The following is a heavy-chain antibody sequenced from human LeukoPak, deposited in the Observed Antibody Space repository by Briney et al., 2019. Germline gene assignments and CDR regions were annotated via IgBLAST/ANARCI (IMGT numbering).Heavy chain of an antibody. J-gene: IGHJ4*02. CDR1: GYTFTSYA. V-gene: IGHV1-3*01. D-gene: IGHD6-19*01. Sequence: ASVKVSCKASGYTFTSYAMHWVRQAPGQRLEWMGWINAGNGNTKYSQKFQGRVTITRDTSASTAYMELSSLRSEDTAVYYCARDPTAVAGTRFDYWGQGNPGHRLL. CDR2: INAGNGNT. CDR3: ARDPTAVAGTRFDY.